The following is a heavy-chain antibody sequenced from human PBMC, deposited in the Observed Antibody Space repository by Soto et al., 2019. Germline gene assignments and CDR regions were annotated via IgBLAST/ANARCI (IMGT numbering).Heavy chain of an antibody. CDR2: ISGSGGST. CDR1: GFTFSSYA. D-gene: IGHD3-22*01. J-gene: IGHJ4*02. Sequence: GGSLRLSCAASGFTFSSYAMSWVRQAPGKGLEWVSAISGSGGSTYYADSVKGRFTISRDNSKNTLYLQMNSLRAEDTAVYYCAKDPTYTYYYDSIGSAYFWGQGTLVTISS. CDR3: AKDPTYTYYYDSIGSAYF. V-gene: IGHV3-23*01.